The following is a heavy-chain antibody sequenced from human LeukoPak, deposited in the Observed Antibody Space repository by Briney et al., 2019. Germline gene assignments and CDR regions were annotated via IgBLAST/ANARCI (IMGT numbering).Heavy chain of an antibody. D-gene: IGHD1-1*01. V-gene: IGHV3-33*01. Sequence: GGSLRLSCAASGFTLSSYGMHWVRQARGRGLEGVAVIWYDGSNKYYADSVKGRFTISRDNSKNTLYLQMNSLRADDTAVYYCASLDLWGQGTLVTVSS. J-gene: IGHJ4*02. CDR1: GFTLSSYG. CDR3: ASLDL. CDR2: IWYDGSNK.